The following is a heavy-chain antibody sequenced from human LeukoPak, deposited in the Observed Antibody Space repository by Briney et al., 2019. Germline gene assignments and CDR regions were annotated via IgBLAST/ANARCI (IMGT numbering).Heavy chain of an antibody. D-gene: IGHD2-21*02. Sequence: ASVKVSCKAFGYTFINYYMHWVRQAPGQGLEWVGIINPSSGSTGYAQKFQGRVTMTRDTSTSTVYMEMSSLRSEDTAVYYCARGLGGVMVTSILYYYDHWGQGTLVTVSS. CDR2: INPSSGST. CDR3: ARGLGGVMVTSILYYYDH. J-gene: IGHJ4*02. V-gene: IGHV1-46*01. CDR1: GYTFINYY.